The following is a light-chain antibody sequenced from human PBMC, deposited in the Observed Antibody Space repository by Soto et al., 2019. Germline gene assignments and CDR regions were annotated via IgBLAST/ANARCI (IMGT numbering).Light chain of an antibody. CDR2: EVS. CDR1: SSDVGGYNF. CDR3: CSYTSSSRLRV. J-gene: IGLJ1*01. V-gene: IGLV2-14*01. Sequence: QSALTQPASVSGSPGQSITISCTGTSSDVGGYNFVSWYQQHPGKAPKLMIYEVSHRPSTVSNRFSGSKSGNTASLTISGLQAEDEADYYCCSYTSSSRLRVFGTGTKVTVL.